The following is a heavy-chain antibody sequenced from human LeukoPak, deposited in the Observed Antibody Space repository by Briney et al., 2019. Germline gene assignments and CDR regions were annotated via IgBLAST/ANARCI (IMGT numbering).Heavy chain of an antibody. CDR1: EFTFSSYA. Sequence: PGGSLRLSCAGSEFTFSSYAMSWVRQAPGKGLEWVSAISGSGGSTYYADSVKGRFTISRDNSKNTLYLQMNSLRAEDTAVYYCAKDLGNYYGSGSYYYWGQGTLVTVSS. J-gene: IGHJ4*02. CDR2: ISGSGGST. CDR3: AKDLGNYYGSGSYYY. V-gene: IGHV3-23*01. D-gene: IGHD3-10*01.